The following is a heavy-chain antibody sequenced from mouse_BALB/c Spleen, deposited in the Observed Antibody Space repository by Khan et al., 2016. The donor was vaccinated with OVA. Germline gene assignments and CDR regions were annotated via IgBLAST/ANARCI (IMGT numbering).Heavy chain of an antibody. J-gene: IGHJ3*01. D-gene: IGHD2-4*01. CDR1: GYSITSEFA. CDR3: ARKDYYDYDPFPY. V-gene: IGHV3-2*02. Sequence: EVQLQESGPGLVKPSQSLSLTCTVTGYSITSEFAWNWIRQFPGNKLEWMGYISSSGNTRYNPSLKSLISITRDTSSNQFFLQLHSVTTADTATYYCARKDYYDYDPFPYWGQGTLVTVSA. CDR2: ISSSGNT.